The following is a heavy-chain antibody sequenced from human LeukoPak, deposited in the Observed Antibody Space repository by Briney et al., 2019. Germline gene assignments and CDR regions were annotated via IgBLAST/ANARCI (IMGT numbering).Heavy chain of an antibody. CDR2: ISSNGGST. Sequence: PGGSLRLSCAASGFTFSSYAMHWVRQAPGKGLEYVSAISSNGGSTYYANSVKGRFTISRDNSKNTLYLQMGSLRAEDMAVYYCARVSSGSAFDYWGQGTLVTVSS. J-gene: IGHJ4*02. CDR1: GFTFSSYA. CDR3: ARVSSGSAFDY. V-gene: IGHV3-64*01. D-gene: IGHD3-22*01.